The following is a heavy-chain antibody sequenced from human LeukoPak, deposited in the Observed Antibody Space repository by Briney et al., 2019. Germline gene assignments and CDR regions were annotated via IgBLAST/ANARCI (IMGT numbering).Heavy chain of an antibody. V-gene: IGHV3-15*01. J-gene: IGHJ4*02. CDR2: IKSKTDGGTT. D-gene: IGHD3-10*01. CDR3: TTGPYGSGSYPPRC. Sequence: SWIRQHPGKGLEWVGRIKSKTDGGTTDYAAPVKGRFTISRDDSKNTLYLQMNSLKTEDTAVYYCTTGPYGSGSYPPRCWGQGTLVTVSS.